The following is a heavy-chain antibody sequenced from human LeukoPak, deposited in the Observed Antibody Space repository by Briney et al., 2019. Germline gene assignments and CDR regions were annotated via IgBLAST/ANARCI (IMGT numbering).Heavy chain of an antibody. CDR2: INPNSGGT. V-gene: IGHV1-2*02. CDR1: GYTFTGYY. CDR3: ARESSSSYADFDY. D-gene: IGHD6-6*01. Sequence: ASVKVSCKASGYTFTGYYMHWVRQAPGQGLGWMGWINPNSGGTNYAQKFQGRVTMTRDTSISTAYMELSRLRSDDTAVYYCARESSSSYADFDYWGQGTLVTVSS. J-gene: IGHJ4*02.